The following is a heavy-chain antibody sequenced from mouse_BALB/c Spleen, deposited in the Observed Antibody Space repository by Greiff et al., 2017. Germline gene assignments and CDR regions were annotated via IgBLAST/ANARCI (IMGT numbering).Heavy chain of an antibody. D-gene: IGHD2-14*01. CDR3: ARDYRYDAWFAY. V-gene: IGHV3-2*02. CDR1: GYSITSDYA. CDR2: ISYSGST. J-gene: IGHJ3*01. Sequence: EVQLHQSGPGLVKPSQSLSLTCTVTGYSITSDYAWNWIRQFPGNKLEWMGYISYSGSTSYNPSLKSRISITRDTSKNQFFLQLNSVTTEDTATYYCARDYRYDAWFAYWGQGTLVTVSA.